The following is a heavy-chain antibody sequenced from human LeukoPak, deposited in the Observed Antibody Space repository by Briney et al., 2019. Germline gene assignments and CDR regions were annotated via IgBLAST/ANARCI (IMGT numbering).Heavy chain of an antibody. J-gene: IGHJ5*02. D-gene: IGHD5-12*01. Sequence: SETLSLTCTVSGGSISSYYWSWIRQPPGKGLEWIGYIYYSGSTNYNPSLKSRVTISVDTSKNQFSLKLSSVTAADTAVYYCARDAGYSGYDLGVWFDPWGQGTLVTVSS. CDR2: IYYSGST. V-gene: IGHV4-59*01. CDR1: GGSISSYY. CDR3: ARDAGYSGYDLGVWFDP.